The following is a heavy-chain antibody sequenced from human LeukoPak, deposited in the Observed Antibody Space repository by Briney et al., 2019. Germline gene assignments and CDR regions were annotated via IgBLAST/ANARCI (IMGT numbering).Heavy chain of an antibody. CDR1: GFTFSSYA. V-gene: IGHV3-23*01. CDR3: AKEPSHYYDSSGYYY. Sequence: GGSLRLSCAASGFTFSSYAMSWVRQAPGKGLEWVSAISGSGGSTYYADSVKGRFAISRDNSKNTLYLQMNSLRAEDTAVYYCAKEPSHYYDSSGYYYWGQGTLVTVSS. J-gene: IGHJ4*02. CDR2: ISGSGGST. D-gene: IGHD3-22*01.